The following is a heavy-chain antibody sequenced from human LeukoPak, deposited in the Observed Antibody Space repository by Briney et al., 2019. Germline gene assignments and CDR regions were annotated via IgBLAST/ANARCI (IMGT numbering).Heavy chain of an antibody. CDR2: ISYDGSNK. CDR1: GFTFSSYG. J-gene: IGHJ3*02. CDR3: AKDPGRTYCSGGSCYSGAFDI. Sequence: GRSLRLSCAASGFTFSSYGMHWVRQAPGKGLEWVAVISYDGSNKYYADSVKGRFTISRDNSKNTLYLQMNSLRAEDTAVYYCAKDPGRTYCSGGSCYSGAFDIWGQGTMVTVSS. D-gene: IGHD2-15*01. V-gene: IGHV3-30*18.